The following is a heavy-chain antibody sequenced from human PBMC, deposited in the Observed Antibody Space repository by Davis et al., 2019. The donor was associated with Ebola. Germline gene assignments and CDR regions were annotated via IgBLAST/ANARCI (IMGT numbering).Heavy chain of an antibody. CDR1: GGSFSGYY. CDR2: INHSGST. D-gene: IGHD5-18*01. V-gene: IGHV4-34*01. J-gene: IGHJ6*02. CDR3: ARQGGSGYSYGGTYYYYYYGMDV. Sequence: GSLRLSCAVYGGSFSGYYWSWIRQPPGKGPEWIGEINHSGSTNYNPSLKSRVTISVDTSKNQFSLKLSSVTAADTAVYYCARQGGSGYSYGGTYYYYYYGMDVWGQGTTVTVSS.